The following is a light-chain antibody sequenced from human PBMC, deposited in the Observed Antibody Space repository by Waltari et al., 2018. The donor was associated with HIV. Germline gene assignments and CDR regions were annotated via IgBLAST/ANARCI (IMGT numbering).Light chain of an antibody. J-gene: IGKJ1*01. CDR2: VAS. Sequence: EIVMTQSPATLSVSPGERATLSCRASQSVSSNLPLYQQTPCQAPRLLIYVASTSATGIPGRFSGSGSGAEFTLTISCLQSEAFSVYYCQEYNNSPPWTFGQGTKVEIK. CDR1: QSVSSN. V-gene: IGKV3-15*01. CDR3: QEYNNSPPWT.